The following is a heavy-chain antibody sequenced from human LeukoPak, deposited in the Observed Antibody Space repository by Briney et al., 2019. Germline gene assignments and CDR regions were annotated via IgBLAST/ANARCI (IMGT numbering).Heavy chain of an antibody. CDR2: INPNSGGT. CDR3: ARGATVTNGYYYYYYMDV. D-gene: IGHD4-17*01. CDR1: GYTFTGYY. J-gene: IGHJ6*03. Sequence: GASVKVSCKASGYTFTGYYMHWVRQAPGQGLEWMGWINPNSGGTNSAQKFQGRVTMTRDTSISTAYMELSRLRSEDTAVYYCARGATVTNGYYYYYYMDVWGKGTTVTISS. V-gene: IGHV1-2*02.